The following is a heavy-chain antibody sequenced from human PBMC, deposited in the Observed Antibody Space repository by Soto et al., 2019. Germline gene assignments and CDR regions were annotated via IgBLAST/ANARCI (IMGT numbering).Heavy chain of an antibody. V-gene: IGHV3-21*01. Sequence: GGSLRLSCAASGFKFSTYNMNWVRQAPGKGLEWVSSISSGGGYVYYGDSAKGRFSISRDNAKNSLFLQMDSLRVEDTAVYFCAREKWFGEAGFDPWGPGTLVTVSS. CDR1: GFKFSTYN. CDR2: ISSGGGYV. CDR3: AREKWFGEAGFDP. J-gene: IGHJ5*02. D-gene: IGHD3-10*01.